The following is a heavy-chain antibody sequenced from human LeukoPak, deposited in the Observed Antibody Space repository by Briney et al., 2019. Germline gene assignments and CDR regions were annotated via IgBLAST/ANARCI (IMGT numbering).Heavy chain of an antibody. Sequence: PSETLSLTCTVSGGSISGYHWNWLRRPPGKGLEWIGDIYYSGSTNYNPSLKSRVTISLDTSKNQFSLNLNSVTAADTAVYYCARLRCSGGSCYDVYWGQGTLVTVSS. D-gene: IGHD2-15*01. J-gene: IGHJ4*02. CDR2: IYYSGST. V-gene: IGHV4-59*08. CDR1: GGSISGYH. CDR3: ARLRCSGGSCYDVY.